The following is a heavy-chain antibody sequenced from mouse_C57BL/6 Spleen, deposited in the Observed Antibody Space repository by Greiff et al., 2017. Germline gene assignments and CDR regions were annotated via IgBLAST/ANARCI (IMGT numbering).Heavy chain of an antibody. V-gene: IGHV1-50*01. CDR3: ARSGRRCVDY. CDR2: IDPSDSYT. Sequence: QVQLQQPGAELVKPGASVKLSCKASGYTFTSYWMQWVKQRPGQGLEWIGEIDPSDSYTNYNQKFKGKATLTVDTSSSTAYMQLSSLTSEDSAVYYCARSGRRCVDYWGQGTTLTVSS. D-gene: IGHD4-1*01. CDR1: GYTFTSYW. J-gene: IGHJ2*01.